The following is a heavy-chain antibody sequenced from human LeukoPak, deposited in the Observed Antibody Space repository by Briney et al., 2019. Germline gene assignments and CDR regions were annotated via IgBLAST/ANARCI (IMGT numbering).Heavy chain of an antibody. CDR3: AKDRLSRFGEPPNWFDP. J-gene: IGHJ5*02. CDR2: ISGSGGST. CDR1: GFTFSTYT. D-gene: IGHD1-14*01. V-gene: IGHV3-23*01. Sequence: PGGSLRLSCAASGFTFSTYTMNWVRQAPGKGLEWVSAISGSGGSTYYADSVKGRFTISRDNSKNTLYLQMNSLRAEETAVYYCAKDRLSRFGEPPNWFDPWGQGTLVTVSS.